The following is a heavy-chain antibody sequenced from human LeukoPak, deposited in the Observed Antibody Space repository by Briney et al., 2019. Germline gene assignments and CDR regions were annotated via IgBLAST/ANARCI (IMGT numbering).Heavy chain of an antibody. CDR3: AIWSGYYPVDAFDI. CDR1: GYTFTGYY. Sequence: ASVKVSCKASGYTFTGYYMHWVRQAPGQGLEWMGWINPNSGGTNYAQKFQGRVTITRNTSISTAYMELSSLRSEDTAVCYCAIWSGYYPVDAFDIWGQGTMVTVSS. V-gene: IGHV1-2*02. J-gene: IGHJ3*02. D-gene: IGHD3-3*01. CDR2: INPNSGGT.